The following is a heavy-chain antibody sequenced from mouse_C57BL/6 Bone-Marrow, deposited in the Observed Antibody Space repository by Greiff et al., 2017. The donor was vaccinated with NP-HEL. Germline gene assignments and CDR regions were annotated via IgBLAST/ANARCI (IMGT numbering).Heavy chain of an antibody. D-gene: IGHD1-1*01. J-gene: IGHJ3*01. V-gene: IGHV1-69*01. CDR3: AREGYYGRSYWFAY. CDR1: GYTFTSYW. CDR2: IDPSDSYT. Sequence: VQLQQSGAELVMPGASVKLSCKASGYTFTSYWMHWVKQRPGQGLEWIGEIDPSDSYTSYNQKFKGKSTLTVDKSSSTAYMQLSSLTSEDSAVYYCAREGYYGRSYWFAYWGQGTLVTVSA.